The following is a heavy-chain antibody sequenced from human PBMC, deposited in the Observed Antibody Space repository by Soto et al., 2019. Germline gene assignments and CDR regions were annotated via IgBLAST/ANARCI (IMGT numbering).Heavy chain of an antibody. V-gene: IGHV4-61*01. CDR3: ACLKIPYLYYGMDV. CDR1: GGSVSSGSYY. D-gene: IGHD3-16*01. J-gene: IGHJ6*02. Sequence: PSETLSLTCTVSGGSVSSGSYYWSWIRQPPGKGLEWIGYIYYSGSTNYNPSLKSRVTISVDTSKNQFSLKLSSVTAADTAVYYCACLKIPYLYYGMDVWGQGTTVTVSS. CDR2: IYYSGST.